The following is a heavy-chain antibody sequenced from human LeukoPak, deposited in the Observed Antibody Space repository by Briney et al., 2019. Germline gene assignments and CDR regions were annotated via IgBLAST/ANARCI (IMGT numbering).Heavy chain of an antibody. CDR2: IISSSGSSM. J-gene: IGHJ6*02. V-gene: IGHV3-48*04. Sequence: PGRSLRLSCVASGFTFSSYSMNWVRQAPGKGLEWVSNIISSSGSSMYYADSVRGRFTISRDNAKNSLYLQMNSLRAEDTAVYYCARDLGGGGYTSMVRGYYYGMDVWGQGTTVTVSS. D-gene: IGHD5-18*01. CDR3: ARDLGGGGYTSMVRGYYYGMDV. CDR1: GFTFSSYS.